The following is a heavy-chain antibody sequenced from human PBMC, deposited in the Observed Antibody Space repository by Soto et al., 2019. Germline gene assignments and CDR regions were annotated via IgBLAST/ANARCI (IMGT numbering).Heavy chain of an antibody. CDR1: GFTFSSYG. V-gene: IGHV3-33*01. CDR2: IWYDGSNK. CDR3: ARDPSARGDPINWFDP. D-gene: IGHD3-10*01. J-gene: IGHJ5*02. Sequence: LRLSCAASGFTFSSYGMHWVRRAPGKGLEWVAVIWYDGSNKYYADSVKGRFTISRDNSKNTLYLQMNSLRAEDTAVYYCARDPSARGDPINWFDPSGQGTLLTVSS.